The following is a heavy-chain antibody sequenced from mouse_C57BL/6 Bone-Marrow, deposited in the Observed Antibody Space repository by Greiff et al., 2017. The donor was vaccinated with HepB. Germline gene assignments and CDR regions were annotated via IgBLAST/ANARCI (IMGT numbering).Heavy chain of an antibody. J-gene: IGHJ2*01. CDR2: IDPSDSYT. CDR3: ATLCLRND. CDR1: GYTFTSYW. V-gene: IGHV1-69*01. Sequence: QVQLQQPGAELVMPGASVKLSCKASGYTFTSYWMHWVKQRPGQGLEWIGEIDPSDSYTNYNQKFKGKSTLTVDKSSSTAYMQLSSLTSEDSAVYYCATLCLRNDWGQGTTLTVSS. D-gene: IGHD2-2*01.